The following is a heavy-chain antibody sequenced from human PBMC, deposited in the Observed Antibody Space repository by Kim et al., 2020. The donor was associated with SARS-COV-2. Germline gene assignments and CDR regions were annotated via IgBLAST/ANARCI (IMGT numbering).Heavy chain of an antibody. Sequence: ETLSLTCTVSGASISGYHWSWIRQSPEKPLEWIGKIYGSGSTSYNPSLKSRVTISVDTSKNQFSLKLDSVTAADTAVYYCARRGYFDSWGQGTLVTVSS. CDR3: ARRGYFDS. J-gene: IGHJ4*02. CDR1: GASISGYH. V-gene: IGHV4-59*08. CDR2: IYGSGST.